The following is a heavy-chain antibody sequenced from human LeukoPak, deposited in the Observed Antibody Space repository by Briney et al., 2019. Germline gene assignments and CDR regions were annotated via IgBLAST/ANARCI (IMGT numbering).Heavy chain of an antibody. CDR1: GFTVSSSY. D-gene: IGHD6-13*01. CDR2: IYSGGTT. J-gene: IGHJ4*02. V-gene: IGHV3-66*01. CDR3: ARGVAAAGTTLDY. Sequence: GGSLRLSCAAPGFTVSSSYMTWVRQAPGKGLEWVSVIYSGGTTYYADSVKGRFTISRDNSKDTLYLQMNSLRAEDTAVYYCARGVAAAGTTLDYWGQGTLVTVSS.